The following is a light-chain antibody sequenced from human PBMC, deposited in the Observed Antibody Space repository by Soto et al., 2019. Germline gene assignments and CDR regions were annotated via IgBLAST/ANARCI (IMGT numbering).Light chain of an antibody. Sequence: EIVLTQSPGTLSLSPGERATLSCRASQSVSSSYLACYQQKPGQAPRLLIYGASSRATGIPDRFSGSGSGTDFTLTSSRLEPEDFSVYYCRQYGSSPLTFGGGTKVEIK. CDR2: GAS. J-gene: IGKJ4*01. CDR1: QSVSSSY. V-gene: IGKV3-20*01. CDR3: RQYGSSPLT.